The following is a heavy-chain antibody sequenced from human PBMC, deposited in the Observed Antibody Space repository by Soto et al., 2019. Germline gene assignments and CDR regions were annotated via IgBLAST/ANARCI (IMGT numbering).Heavy chain of an antibody. V-gene: IGHV4-34*01. CDR3: ARGQRGYFDY. J-gene: IGHJ4*02. Sequence: PSETLSLTCAVYGGSFSGYYWSWIRQPPGKGLEWIGEINHSGSTNYNPSLKSRVTISVDTSKNQFSLKLSSVTAADTAVYYCARGQRGYFDYWGQGTLVTVSS. CDR2: INHSGST. CDR1: GGSFSGYY. D-gene: IGHD3-10*01.